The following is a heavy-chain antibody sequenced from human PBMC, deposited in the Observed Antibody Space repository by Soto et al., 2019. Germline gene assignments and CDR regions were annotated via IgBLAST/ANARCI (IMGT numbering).Heavy chain of an antibody. CDR2: ISAYNGNT. J-gene: IGHJ5*02. CDR1: RYTFTSYG. V-gene: IGHV1-18*01. D-gene: IGHD3-22*01. Sequence: QVQLVQSRAEVKKPGASVKVSCKASRYTFTSYGISWVRQAPGQGREWMGWISAYNGNTNYAQKLQGRVTMTTDTSTSTAYMELRSLRSDDTAVYYCARDGDYDRGDVRFDPWGQGTLVTVSS. CDR3: ARDGDYDRGDVRFDP.